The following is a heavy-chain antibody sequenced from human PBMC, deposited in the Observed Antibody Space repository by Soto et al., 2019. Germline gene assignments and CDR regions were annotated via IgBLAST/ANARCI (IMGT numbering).Heavy chain of an antibody. CDR2: IRGTGGET. J-gene: IGHJ4*02. Sequence: EVQLLKSGGGIVQPGGSLRVSCVASGFTFRNFVMSWVRQAPGKGLEWVSGIRGTGGETFYADSVKGRFTISRDNSKNTLYLQMNSLRDEDTALYFCAQDRGWGVVSPSHDYWGQGTLVTVSS. CDR1: GFTFRNFV. D-gene: IGHD2-21*01. V-gene: IGHV3-23*01. CDR3: AQDRGWGVVSPSHDY.